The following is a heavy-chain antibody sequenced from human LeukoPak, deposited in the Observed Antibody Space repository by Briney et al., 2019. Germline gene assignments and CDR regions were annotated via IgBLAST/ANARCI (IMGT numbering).Heavy chain of an antibody. J-gene: IGHJ4*02. V-gene: IGHV3-11*04. D-gene: IGHD1-20*01. CDR2: ISSSGNTV. CDR3: ARDRGGGNWLDY. Sequence: GGSLRLSCAASGFTFSDYYMSWIRQAPGKGLEWVSYISSSGNTVKYADSVKGRFTISRDNAKNSLYLQMNSLRAEDTAVYYCARDRGGGNWLDYWGQGTLVTVSS. CDR1: GFTFSDYY.